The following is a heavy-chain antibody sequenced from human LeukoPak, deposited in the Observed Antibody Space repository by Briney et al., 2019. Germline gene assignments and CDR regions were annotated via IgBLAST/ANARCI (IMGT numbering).Heavy chain of an antibody. CDR1: GFTFDDYT. J-gene: IGHJ4*02. CDR2: ISWDGGST. Sequence: GGSLRLSCAASGFTFDDYTMHWVRQAPGKGLEWVSLISWDGGSTYYADSVKGRFTISRDNSKNTLYLQMNSLRAEDTAVYYCARVGRTGVTIETYFDYWGQGTLVTVSS. CDR3: ARVGRTGVTIETYFDY. V-gene: IGHV3-43*01. D-gene: IGHD2-21*02.